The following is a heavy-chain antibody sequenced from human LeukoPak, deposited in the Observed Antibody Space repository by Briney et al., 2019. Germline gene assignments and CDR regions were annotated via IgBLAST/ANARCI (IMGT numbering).Heavy chain of an antibody. D-gene: IGHD1-14*01. Sequence: GASVTVSCKASGYTFTNYYIHWVRQAPGQGLEWMGWISAYNGNTNYAQKLQGRVTMTTDTSTSTAYMELRSLRSDDTAVYYCARDHDRNWFDPWGQGTLVTVSS. V-gene: IGHV1-18*04. J-gene: IGHJ5*02. CDR3: ARDHDRNWFDP. CDR1: GYTFTNYY. CDR2: ISAYNGNT.